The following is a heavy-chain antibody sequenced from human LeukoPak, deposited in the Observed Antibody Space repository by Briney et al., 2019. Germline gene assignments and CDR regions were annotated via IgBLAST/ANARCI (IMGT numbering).Heavy chain of an antibody. D-gene: IGHD1-26*01. CDR1: GFTFSNYW. V-gene: IGHV3-7*01. CDR3: ARDLSGWELQEY. J-gene: IGHJ4*02. Sequence: PGGSLRLSCAASGFTFSNYWMSWVRQAPGKGLEWVANIKQDESEKYYVDSVKGRFTISRDNAKNSLYLQMNSLRAEDTAVYYCARDLSGWELQEYWGQGTLVTVSS. CDR2: IKQDESEK.